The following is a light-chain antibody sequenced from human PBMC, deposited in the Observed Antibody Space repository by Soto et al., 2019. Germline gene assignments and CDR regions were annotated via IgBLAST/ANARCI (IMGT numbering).Light chain of an antibody. CDR3: SSYTSSSTPPVV. CDR2: DVS. V-gene: IGLV2-14*01. J-gene: IGLJ2*01. CDR1: SSDVGGYNY. Sequence: QSALTQPASVSGSPGQSITISCTGTSSDVGGYNYVSWYQQHPGKAPKLMIYDVSNRPSGVSNRFSGSKSGKTASLTISGLQAEDEADYYCSSYTSSSTPPVVFGGGTKLTVL.